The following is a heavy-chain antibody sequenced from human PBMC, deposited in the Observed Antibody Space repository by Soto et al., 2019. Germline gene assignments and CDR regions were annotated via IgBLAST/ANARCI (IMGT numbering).Heavy chain of an antibody. V-gene: IGHV3-30-3*01. CDR2: ISYDGGNK. D-gene: IGHD3-22*01. CDR3: ARDGWLYYDSTSQGMDV. Sequence: QVHLVESGGGVVQPGRSLRLSCAASGFTFGNYAIHWVRQTPAKGLEWLAVISYDGGNKNHADSVKGRFTISRDNSKNTLFLQMNNLRAEDTAVYYCARDGWLYYDSTSQGMDVWGQGTTVTVSS. CDR1: GFTFGNYA. J-gene: IGHJ6*02.